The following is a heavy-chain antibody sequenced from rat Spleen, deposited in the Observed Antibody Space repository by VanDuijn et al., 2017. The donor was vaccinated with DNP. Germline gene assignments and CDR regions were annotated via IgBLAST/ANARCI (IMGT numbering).Heavy chain of an antibody. CDR2: INTGSGGT. Sequence: QVQLQQSGAELAKPGSSVKISCKAAGYTFTSYYISWIKQTTGQGLEYIGYINTGSGGTNYNEKFRGKATLTVETSSNTAFMQLSSLTPDDSAVYYCARRRLPYWYFDFWGPGTMVTVSS. D-gene: IGHD1-4*01. CDR3: ARRRLPYWYFDF. J-gene: IGHJ1*01. V-gene: IGHV1-43*01. CDR1: GYTFTSYY.